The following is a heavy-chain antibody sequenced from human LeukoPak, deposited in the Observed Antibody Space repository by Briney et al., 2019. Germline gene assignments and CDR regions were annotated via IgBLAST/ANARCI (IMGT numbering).Heavy chain of an antibody. D-gene: IGHD6-19*01. J-gene: IGHJ5*02. CDR1: GGTFSSYA. CDR2: IIPILGIA. CDR3: ASVLSGIAVAGSFDP. Sequence: SVKVSVKASGGTFSSYAISWVRQAPGQGLEWMGRIIPILGIANYAQKFQGRVTITADKSTSTAYMELSSLRSEDTAVYYCASVLSGIAVAGSFDPWGQGTLVTVSS. V-gene: IGHV1-69*04.